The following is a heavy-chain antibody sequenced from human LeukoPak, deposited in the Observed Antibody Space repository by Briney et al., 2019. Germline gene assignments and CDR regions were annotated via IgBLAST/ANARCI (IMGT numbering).Heavy chain of an antibody. J-gene: IGHJ3*02. Sequence: SETLSLTCTVSGGSISSGGYYWSWLRQHPGKGLEWIGYIYYSGSTYYNPSLKSRVTISVDTSKNQFSLKLSSVTAADTAVYYCARDTGYSSGWPDAFDIWGQGTMVTVSS. D-gene: IGHD6-19*01. CDR3: ARDTGYSSGWPDAFDI. CDR2: IYYSGST. CDR1: GGSISSGGYY. V-gene: IGHV4-31*03.